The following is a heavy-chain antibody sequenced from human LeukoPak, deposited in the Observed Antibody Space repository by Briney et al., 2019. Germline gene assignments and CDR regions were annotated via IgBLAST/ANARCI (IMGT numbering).Heavy chain of an antibody. D-gene: IGHD4-17*01. CDR2: IYYTGST. CDR1: GGSISSYY. V-gene: IGHV4-59*01. J-gene: IGHJ4*02. Sequence: SETLSLTCTVSGGSISSYYWSWIRQPPGKGLEWIGYIYYTGSTNYNPSLKSRVTMSADTSKNQFSLKLSSVTAADTAVYYCARGGDYGDLRYFDYWGQGTLVTVSS. CDR3: ARGGDYGDLRYFDY.